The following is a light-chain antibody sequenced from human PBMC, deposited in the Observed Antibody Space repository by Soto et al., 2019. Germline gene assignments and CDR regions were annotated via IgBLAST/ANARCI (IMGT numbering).Light chain of an antibody. V-gene: IGKV1-27*01. J-gene: IGKJ5*01. Sequence: DIQMTHSPSSLSASVGDIVAITCRASQAISNYLAWYQQKPGKVPNLLIYAASTLQSGGPSRFSGSESGTDFTLTISSLQPEDVAIYYCQKYNAAPITLGQGTRLEIK. CDR2: AAS. CDR1: QAISNY. CDR3: QKYNAAPIT.